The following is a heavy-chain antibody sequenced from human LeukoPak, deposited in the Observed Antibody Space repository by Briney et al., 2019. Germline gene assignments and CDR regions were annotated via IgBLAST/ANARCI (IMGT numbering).Heavy chain of an antibody. CDR2: ISGSCGST. CDR1: GFTFSSYA. J-gene: IGHJ4*02. CDR3: AKGKYYYDSSGYSEPFDY. V-gene: IGHV3-23*01. Sequence: GGSLRLSCAASGFTFSSYAMNGVRPPPGKGREWVSAISGSCGSTYYADSVKVRFTISRDNSKNTLYLQMNSLRAEDTAVYYCAKGKYYYDSSGYSEPFDYWGQGTLVTVSS. D-gene: IGHD3-22*01.